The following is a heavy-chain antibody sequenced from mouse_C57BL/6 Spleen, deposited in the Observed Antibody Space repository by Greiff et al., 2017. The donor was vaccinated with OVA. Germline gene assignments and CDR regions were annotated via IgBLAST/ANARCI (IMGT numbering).Heavy chain of an antibody. CDR2: IDPEDGKT. CDR1: GFNIKDYY. D-gene: IGHD4-1*01. Sequence: VQLQQSGAELVKPGASVKLSCTASGFNIKDYYMHWVKQRTEQGLEWIGRIDPEDGKTKYAPKFQGKATITADTSSNTAYLQLSSLTSEDTAVYYCAGPWDGYFDYWGQGTTLTVSS. J-gene: IGHJ2*01. V-gene: IGHV14-2*01. CDR3: AGPWDGYFDY.